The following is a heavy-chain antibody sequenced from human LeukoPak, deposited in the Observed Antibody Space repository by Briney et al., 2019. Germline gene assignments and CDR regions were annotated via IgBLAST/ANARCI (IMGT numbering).Heavy chain of an antibody. Sequence: ASVEVSCKASGYTFTGYYMHWVRQAPGQGLEWMGWINPNSGGTNYAQKFQGRVTMTRDTSISTAYMELSRLRSDDTAVYYCARALSGSNYYMDVWGKGTTVTVSS. CDR1: GYTFTGYY. V-gene: IGHV1-2*02. D-gene: IGHD3-22*01. CDR3: ARALSGSNYYMDV. J-gene: IGHJ6*03. CDR2: INPNSGGT.